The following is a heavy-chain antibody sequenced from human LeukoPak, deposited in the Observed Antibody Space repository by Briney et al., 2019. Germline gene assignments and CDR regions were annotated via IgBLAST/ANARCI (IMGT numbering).Heavy chain of an antibody. Sequence: GESLKISCKGSGYSFTSYWIGWVRQMPGKGLEWMGIIYPGDSDTRYSPSFQGQVTISADKSIGTAYLQWSSLKASDTAMYYCARRLFGGNSLGGFDIWGQGTMVTVSS. CDR2: IYPGDSDT. J-gene: IGHJ3*02. CDR1: GYSFTSYW. D-gene: IGHD4-23*01. V-gene: IGHV5-51*01. CDR3: ARRLFGGNSLGGFDI.